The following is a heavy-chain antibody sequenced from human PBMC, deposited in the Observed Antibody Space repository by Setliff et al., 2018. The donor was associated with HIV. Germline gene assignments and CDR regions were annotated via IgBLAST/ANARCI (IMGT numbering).Heavy chain of an antibody. V-gene: IGHV2-5*02. Sequence: SGPTLVNPTQTLTLTCTFSGFSLSTSGVGLGWIRQPPGKALEWLALIYWDDDKHYSPSLKSRLTITKDTSKNQVVLTMTNMGPLDTATYFCARTYGSPSKLDYWGPGTLVTVSS. CDR1: GFSLSTSGVG. J-gene: IGHJ4*02. D-gene: IGHD3-10*01. CDR2: IYWDDDK. CDR3: ARTYGSPSKLDY.